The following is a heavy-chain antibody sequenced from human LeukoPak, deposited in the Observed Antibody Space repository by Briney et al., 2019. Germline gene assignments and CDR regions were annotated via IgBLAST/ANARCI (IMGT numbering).Heavy chain of an antibody. Sequence: GGSLKISCQGSGYRFSSYWIGWVRQMAGRGLEWMGTMYPGDSDTRYSPSFQGQVTMSVDKSITTAYLERSGPKASDTAIYYCARDYGSGSGNWFDAWGAGTLVTVSS. CDR1: GYRFSSYW. V-gene: IGHV5-51*01. CDR2: MYPGDSDT. D-gene: IGHD3-10*01. J-gene: IGHJ5*02. CDR3: ARDYGSGSGNWFDA.